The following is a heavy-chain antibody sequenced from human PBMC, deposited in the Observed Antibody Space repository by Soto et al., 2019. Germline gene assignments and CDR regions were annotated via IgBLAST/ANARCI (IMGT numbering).Heavy chain of an antibody. CDR2: ISWNRGSI. Sequence: EVQLVESGGGWVPPGRSLRLSCAASGFTFDDYAMHWVRQAPGKGLEWVSGISWNRGSIGYADSVKGRFTISRDNAKNSLYLQMNSLSAEDTALYYCAKGWSSSSSQYFKHLCQGTLVTVSS. V-gene: IGHV3-9*01. CDR3: AKGWSSSSSQYFKH. D-gene: IGHD6-6*01. CDR1: GFTFDDYA. J-gene: IGHJ1*01.